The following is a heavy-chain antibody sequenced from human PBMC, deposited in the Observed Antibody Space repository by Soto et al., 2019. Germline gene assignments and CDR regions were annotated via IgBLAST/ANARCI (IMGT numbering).Heavy chain of an antibody. CDR2: IYPGDSDT. CDR1: GYRFTSYW. V-gene: IGHV5-51*01. Sequence: GEALKISCKGSGYRFTSYWIGWVRQMPGKGLEWMGIIYPGDSDTRYSPSFQGQVTISADKSISTAYLQWSSLKASDTAMYYYARHVAHTAIDYWGQGTLVTVSS. CDR3: ARHVAHTAIDY. J-gene: IGHJ4*02. D-gene: IGHD5-18*01.